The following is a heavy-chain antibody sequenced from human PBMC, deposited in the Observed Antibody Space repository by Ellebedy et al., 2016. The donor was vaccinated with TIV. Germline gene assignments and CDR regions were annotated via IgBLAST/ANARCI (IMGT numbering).Heavy chain of an antibody. D-gene: IGHD1-26*01. J-gene: IGHJ4*01. CDR2: INHSGST. CDR1: GGSFSGHY. V-gene: IGHV4-34*01. CDR3: ARGKGGTSDY. Sequence: SETLSLXXAVYGGSFSGHYWSWIRQPPGKGLEWIGEINHSGSTNYNPSLKSRVTISVDTSKNQFSLKLSSVTAADTAVYYCARGKGGTSDYWGHGTLVTVSS.